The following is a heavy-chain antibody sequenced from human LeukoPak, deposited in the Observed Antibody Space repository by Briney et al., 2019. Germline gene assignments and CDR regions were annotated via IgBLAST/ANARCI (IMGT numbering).Heavy chain of an antibody. CDR2: ISGSGGST. J-gene: IGHJ6*03. V-gene: IGHV3-23*01. CDR3: AKKTYYYYYYYMDV. CDR1: GFTFSSYA. Sequence: GGSLRLSCAASGFTFSSYAMSWVRQAPGKGLEWVSAISGSGGSTYYADSVKGRFTISRDNSKNTLYLQMNSLRAEDTAVYYCAKKTYYYYYYYMDVWGKGTTVTVSS.